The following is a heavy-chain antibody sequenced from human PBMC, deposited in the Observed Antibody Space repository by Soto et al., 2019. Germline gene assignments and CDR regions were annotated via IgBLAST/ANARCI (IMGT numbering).Heavy chain of an antibody. CDR3: ARDLRGRITIFGVVIRTSDAFDI. J-gene: IGHJ3*02. D-gene: IGHD3-3*01. CDR2: IKQDGSEK. Sequence: PGGSLRLSCAASGFTFSSYWMSWVRQAPGKGLEWVANIKQDGSEKYYVDSVKGRFTISRDNAKNSLYLQTNSLRAEDTAVYYCARDLRGRITIFGVVIRTSDAFDIWGQGTMVTVSS. V-gene: IGHV3-7*05. CDR1: GFTFSSYW.